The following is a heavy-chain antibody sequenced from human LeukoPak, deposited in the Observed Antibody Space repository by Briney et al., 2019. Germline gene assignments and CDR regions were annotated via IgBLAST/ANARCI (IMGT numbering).Heavy chain of an antibody. CDR2: ISAYNGNT. V-gene: IGHV1-18*01. CDR1: GYTFTSHG. J-gene: IGHJ4*02. Sequence: ASVKVSCKASGYTFTSHGITWVRQAPGQGLEWMGWISAYNGNTNYAQKLQGRVTMTTDTYTSTAYMEMGSLRPDDTAVYYCARGPRDPSGYLDYWGQGTLVTVSS. D-gene: IGHD6-25*01. CDR3: ARGPRDPSGYLDY.